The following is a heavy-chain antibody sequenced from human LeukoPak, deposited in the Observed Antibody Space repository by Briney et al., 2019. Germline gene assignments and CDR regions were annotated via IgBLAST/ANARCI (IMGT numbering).Heavy chain of an antibody. CDR3: ARDRGGTTRFLEGTYDY. J-gene: IGHJ4*02. CDR1: GFTFSSNY. V-gene: IGHV3-66*01. Sequence: GGSLRLSCAASGFTFSSNYMSWVRQAPGKGLEWVSVIYSAGRSYYAASVKGRFTISRDNSKNTLYLQVNSLRAEATAVYYCARDRGGTTRFLEGTYDYWGQGTLVTVSS. CDR2: IYSAGRS. D-gene: IGHD3-3*01.